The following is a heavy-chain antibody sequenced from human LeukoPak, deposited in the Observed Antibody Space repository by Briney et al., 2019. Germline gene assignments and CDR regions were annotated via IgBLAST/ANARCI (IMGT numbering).Heavy chain of an antibody. D-gene: IGHD3-9*01. V-gene: IGHV3-23*01. J-gene: IGHJ6*04. Sequence: GSLRLSCAASGFTFSSYATGWVRQAPGKGLEWGLAISGSGGSTYYADSVKGRFTISRDNSKNTLYLQMNSLRAEDTAVYYCAKDITIFFYYYYGMDVWGKGTTVTVSS. CDR2: ISGSGGST. CDR3: AKDITIFFYYYYGMDV. CDR1: GFTFSSYA.